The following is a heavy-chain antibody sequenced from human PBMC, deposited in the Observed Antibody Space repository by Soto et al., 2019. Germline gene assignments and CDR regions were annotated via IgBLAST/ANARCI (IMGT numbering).Heavy chain of an antibody. CDR2: INHSGRT. D-gene: IGHD3-16*02. CDR3: ARRYHDYIWGSYRPPEDWFDP. Sequence: PSETLSLTCAVEGGSFSGYDGSWIRQPPGKGLEWIGEINHSGRTNYNPSLKSRVTISVDTSKNQFSLKLSSVTAADTAVYYCARRYHDYIWGSYRPPEDWFDPWGQGTLVTVSS. CDR1: GGSFSGYD. J-gene: IGHJ5*02. V-gene: IGHV4-34*01.